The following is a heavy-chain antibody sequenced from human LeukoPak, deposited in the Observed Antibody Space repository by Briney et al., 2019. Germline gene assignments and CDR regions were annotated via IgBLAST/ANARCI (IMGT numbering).Heavy chain of an antibody. Sequence: PSETLSLTCAVYGGSLSGYYWSWIRQPPGKGLEWIGEINHSGSTNYNPSLKSRVTISVDTSKNQFSLKLSSVTAADTAVYYCARGPRGFVVVPAAIKGAGAFDIWGQGTMVTVSS. CDR2: INHSGST. V-gene: IGHV4-34*01. J-gene: IGHJ3*02. CDR3: ARGPRGFVVVPAAIKGAGAFDI. CDR1: GGSLSGYY. D-gene: IGHD2-2*02.